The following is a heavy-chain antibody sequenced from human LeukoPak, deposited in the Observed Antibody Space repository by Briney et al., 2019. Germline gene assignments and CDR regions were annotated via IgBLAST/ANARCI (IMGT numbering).Heavy chain of an antibody. CDR3: ARGDFGRAGY. CDR1: GYTFTNYD. J-gene: IGHJ4*02. CDR2: VNPNSGNT. V-gene: IGHV1-8*01. Sequence: GASVKVSCKASGYTFTNYDINWVRQATGQGLEWMGWVNPNSGNTGYAQKLQGRVSMTRNTSISTAYMELSSLRSEDTAVYYCARGDFGRAGYWGQGTLVTVSS. D-gene: IGHD3-10*01.